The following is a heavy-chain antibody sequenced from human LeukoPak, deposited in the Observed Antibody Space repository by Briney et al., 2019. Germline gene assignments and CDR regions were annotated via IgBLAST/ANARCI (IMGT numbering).Heavy chain of an antibody. D-gene: IGHD5-24*01. CDR2: ITNDGSST. J-gene: IGHJ4*02. V-gene: IGHV3-74*01. CDR3: ARDGDAYNFDF. CDR1: GLTFSSHW. Sequence: GGSLRLSCAASGLTFSSHWMHWVRQAPGKGLVWVSRITNDGSSTTYADSVKGRFTISRDNVKNTLYLQMNSLRADDTAVYYYARDGDAYNFDFWGQGALVTVSS.